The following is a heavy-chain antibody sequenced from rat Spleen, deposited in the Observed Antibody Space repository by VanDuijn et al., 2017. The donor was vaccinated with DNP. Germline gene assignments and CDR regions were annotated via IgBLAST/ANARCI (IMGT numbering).Heavy chain of an antibody. V-gene: IGHV4-2*01. CDR1: GFNFNDNW. Sequence: EVKLVESGGGLVQPGRSLKLSCAASGFNFNDNWMGWVRQAPGKGLEWIGQINKDSSTITYIPSLKDKFTISRDNDQNTLYLQMDSLRSDDTATYYCAGRPPPTRGPFDYWGQGIMVTVSS. D-gene: IGHD1-4*01. CDR2: INKDSSTI. CDR3: AGRPPPTRGPFDY. J-gene: IGHJ2*01.